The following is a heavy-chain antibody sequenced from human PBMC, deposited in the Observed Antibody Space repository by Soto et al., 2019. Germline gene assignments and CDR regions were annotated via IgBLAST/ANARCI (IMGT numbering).Heavy chain of an antibody. V-gene: IGHV1-18*01. CDR3: TREATVLIPAARPSHFDS. Sequence: GASVKVSCKGFGYNFIKYGINWVRQAPGQGLEWMGWISPYSGYTHSAQKFQGRLTLTTNTAAATAYMELEILRSADTALYYCTREATVLIPAARPSHFDSWGPGTMDTVST. CDR1: GYNFIKYG. CDR2: ISPYSGYT. D-gene: IGHD2-2*01. J-gene: IGHJ4*02.